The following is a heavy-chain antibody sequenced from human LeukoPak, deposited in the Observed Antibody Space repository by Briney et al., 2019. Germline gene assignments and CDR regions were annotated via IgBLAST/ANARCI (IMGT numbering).Heavy chain of an antibody. V-gene: IGHV3-48*03. CDR2: IGRSDNIR. Sequence: GGSLRLSCAASGFSLSRYEMNWVRQAPGKGLEWISHIGRSDNIRHYADSVKGRFSISRDNAKNSLYLQMNSLRAEDTAVYYCARAHYYDSSGLDFWGQGTLVTVSS. D-gene: IGHD3-22*01. CDR3: ARAHYYDSSGLDF. CDR1: GFSLSRYE. J-gene: IGHJ4*02.